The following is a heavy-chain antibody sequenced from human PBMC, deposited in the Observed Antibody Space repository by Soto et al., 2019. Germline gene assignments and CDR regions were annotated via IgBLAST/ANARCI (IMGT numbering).Heavy chain of an antibody. CDR3: ARDPKIAPGKIYGMDV. CDR1: GDSVSSDIAA. D-gene: IGHD6-25*01. J-gene: IGHJ6*02. CDR2: TYYRSKWYI. V-gene: IGHV6-1*01. Sequence: SQALSRTCAICGDSVSSDIAAWSWIRQSPSRGLEWLGRTYYRSKWYIDNAVSVKSRITINPDTSKNQFSLQLNSVTPEDTAVYYCARDPKIAPGKIYGMDVWGQGTTVTVSS.